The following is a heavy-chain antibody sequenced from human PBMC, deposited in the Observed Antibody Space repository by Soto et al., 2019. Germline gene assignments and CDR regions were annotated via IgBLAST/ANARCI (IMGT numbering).Heavy chain of an antibody. J-gene: IGHJ3*02. V-gene: IGHV1-18*01. CDR3: ARNNDYGDYGHHSDAFDI. Sequence: ASVKVSCKASGYTFTSYGISWVRQAPGQGLEWMGWISAYNGNTNYAQKLQGRVTMTTDTSTSTAYMELRSLRSDDTAVYYCARNNDYGDYGHHSDAFDIWGQGTMVTVSS. CDR2: ISAYNGNT. CDR1: GYTFTSYG. D-gene: IGHD4-17*01.